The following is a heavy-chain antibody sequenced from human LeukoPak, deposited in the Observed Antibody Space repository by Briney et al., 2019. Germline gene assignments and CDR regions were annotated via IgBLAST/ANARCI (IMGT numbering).Heavy chain of an antibody. V-gene: IGHV4-59*12. Sequence: SETLSLTCTISGGSISSYYWSWIRQPPGKGLEWIGYIYYSGSTNYNPSLKSRVTISVDTSKNQFSLKLSSVTAADTAMYYCASDSFYDSGGYFYYWGQGTLVTVSP. J-gene: IGHJ4*02. CDR2: IYYSGST. D-gene: IGHD3-22*01. CDR1: GGSISSYY. CDR3: ASDSFYDSGGYFYY.